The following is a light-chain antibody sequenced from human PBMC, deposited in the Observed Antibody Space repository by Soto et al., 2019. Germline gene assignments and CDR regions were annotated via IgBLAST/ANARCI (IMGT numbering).Light chain of an antibody. CDR2: GAS. CDR1: QSISSSY. V-gene: IGKV3-15*01. Sequence: EIVLAQSPGHLSFSPGKRATLSCRASQSISSSYLAWYQQRPGQAPRLLIYGASTRATGIPARFSGSGSGTEFTLTISRLQSEDFAVYYCQQYSSGPPLTFGGGTKVDIK. CDR3: QQYSSGPPLT. J-gene: IGKJ4*01.